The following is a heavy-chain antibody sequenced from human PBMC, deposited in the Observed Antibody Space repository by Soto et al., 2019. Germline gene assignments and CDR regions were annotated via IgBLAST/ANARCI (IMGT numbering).Heavy chain of an antibody. CDR2: INPNSGGT. V-gene: IGHV1-2*04. J-gene: IGHJ6*02. CDR1: GYTFTGYY. D-gene: IGHD5-12*01. Sequence: ASVKVSCKASGYTFTGYYMHWVRQAPGQGLEWMGWINPNSGGTNYAQKFQGWVTMTRDTSISTAYMELSRLRSDDTAVYYCARVAVATTEYYYYGMDVWGQGTTVTVSS. CDR3: ARVAVATTEYYYYGMDV.